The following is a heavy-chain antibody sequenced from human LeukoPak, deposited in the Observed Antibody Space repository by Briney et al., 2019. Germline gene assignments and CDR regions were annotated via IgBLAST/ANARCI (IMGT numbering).Heavy chain of an antibody. D-gene: IGHD6-13*01. CDR2: INGVGTTI. CDR3: AKEAAGADFDY. V-gene: IGHV3-74*01. CDR1: GFTFINYW. J-gene: IGHJ4*02. Sequence: PGGSLRLSCAASGFTFINYWMHWVRQAPGKGLVWVSRINGVGTTISYADSVKGRFTISRDNAKNTLYLQMNSLRAEDTAAYYCAKEAAGADFDYWGQGTLVTVSP.